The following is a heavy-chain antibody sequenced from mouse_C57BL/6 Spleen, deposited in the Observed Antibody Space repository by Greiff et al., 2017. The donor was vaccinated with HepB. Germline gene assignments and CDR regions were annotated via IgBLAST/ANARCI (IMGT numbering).Heavy chain of an antibody. CDR1: GYTFTDYE. CDR3: TRSTPFDY. J-gene: IGHJ2*01. CDR2: IDPETGGT. V-gene: IGHV1-15*01. Sequence: VQLVESGAELVRPGASVTLSCKASGYTFTDYEMHWVKQTPVHGLEWIGAIDPETGGTAYNQKFKGKAILTADKSSSTAYMELRSLTSEDSAVYYCTRSTPFDYWGQGTTLTVSS. D-gene: IGHD5-1*01.